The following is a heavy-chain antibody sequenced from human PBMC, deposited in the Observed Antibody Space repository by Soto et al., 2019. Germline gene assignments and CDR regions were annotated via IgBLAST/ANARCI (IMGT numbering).Heavy chain of an antibody. Sequence: QVQIQESGPGLVTPSDTLSLTCTVSDASITNFFWNWVRQPAGGPLEWIGRLYLGGAPTYNPSLRSRLFISADTSKNHVSLKLTSVPAADTAVYYCAADSGRGGRAFDHWGHGALATVSS. V-gene: IGHV4-4*07. CDR2: LYLGGAP. J-gene: IGHJ4*01. D-gene: IGHD3-10*01. CDR3: AADSGRGGRAFDH. CDR1: DASITNFF.